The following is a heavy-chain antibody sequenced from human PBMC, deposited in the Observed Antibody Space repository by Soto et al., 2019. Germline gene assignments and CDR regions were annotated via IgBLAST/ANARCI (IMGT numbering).Heavy chain of an antibody. Sequence: ASVKVSCKASGYTFTGYYMHWVRQAPGQGLEWMGWINPNSGGTNYAQKFQGWVTMTRDTSISTAYMELSRLRSDDTAVYYCARDNGSGSSSTFDYWGQGTLVTSPQ. D-gene: IGHD1-26*01. V-gene: IGHV1-2*04. CDR1: GYTFTGYY. J-gene: IGHJ4*02. CDR3: ARDNGSGSSSTFDY. CDR2: INPNSGGT.